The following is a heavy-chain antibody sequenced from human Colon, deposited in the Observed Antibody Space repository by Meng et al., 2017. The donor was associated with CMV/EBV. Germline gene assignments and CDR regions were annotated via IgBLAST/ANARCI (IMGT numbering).Heavy chain of an antibody. J-gene: IGHJ5*02. V-gene: IGHV3-72*01. CDR1: GLTFTDHY. CDR2: IRNKTNSYTT. CDR3: ARVWRGRWFAP. Sequence: ASGLTFTDHYMDWVRLAPGKGLERVGRIRNKTNSYTTKYATSVKGRFTISRDDSKNSVYLQMNSLKTEDTAVYYCARVWRGRWFAPWGQGTLVTVSS. D-gene: IGHD2-21*01.